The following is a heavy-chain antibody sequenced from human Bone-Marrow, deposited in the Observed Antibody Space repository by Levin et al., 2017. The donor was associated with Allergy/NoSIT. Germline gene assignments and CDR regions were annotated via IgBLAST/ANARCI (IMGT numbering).Heavy chain of an antibody. CDR3: ARETRAWIGDNDPAHCGLDV. CDR2: IFESGST. J-gene: IGHJ6*02. V-gene: IGHV4-30-4*01. D-gene: IGHD5-12*01. CDR1: GGSMPTGLHY. Sequence: SQTLSLTCTVSGGSMPTGLHYWNWVRQSPGAGLEWLGHIFESGSTFYNPSLGSRITMSVDASRNQFSLKLRSVTAADTAVYYRARETRAWIGDNDPAHCGLDVWGQGTTVTVSS.